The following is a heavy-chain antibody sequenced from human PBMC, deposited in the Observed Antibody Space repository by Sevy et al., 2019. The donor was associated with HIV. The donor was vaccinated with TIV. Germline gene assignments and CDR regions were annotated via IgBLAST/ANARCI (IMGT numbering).Heavy chain of an antibody. CDR3: VRERARSVTFDI. Sequence: GGSLRLSCEASGFTFNNFPIHWVRQAPGKGLEWVAVVSFDGGSKFYADSVKGRFTVSRDNSKNTVYLQLNSLRAEETAVFYCVRERARSVTFDIWGQGTLVTVSS. V-gene: IGHV3-30-3*01. CDR2: VSFDGGSK. CDR1: GFTFNNFP. J-gene: IGHJ3*02. D-gene: IGHD1-26*01.